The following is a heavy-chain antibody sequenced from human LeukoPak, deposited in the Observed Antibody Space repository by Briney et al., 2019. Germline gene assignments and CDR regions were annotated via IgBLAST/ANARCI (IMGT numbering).Heavy chain of an antibody. CDR1: GGSISSSNW. CDR2: IYHSGNT. Sequence: SETLSLTCAVSGGSISSSNWWSWVRQPPGKGLEWIGEIYHSGNTNYNPSLKSRVTISVDKSKNQFSLKLSSVTAADTAVYYCARVADDYGVLGAFDIWGQGTLVTVSS. V-gene: IGHV4-4*02. D-gene: IGHD4-17*01. J-gene: IGHJ3*02. CDR3: ARVADDYGVLGAFDI.